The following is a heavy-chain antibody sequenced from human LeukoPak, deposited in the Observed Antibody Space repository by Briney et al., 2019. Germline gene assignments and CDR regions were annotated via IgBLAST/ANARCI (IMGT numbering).Heavy chain of an antibody. V-gene: IGHV3-21*01. CDR2: ISSSSSYI. J-gene: IGHJ6*03. CDR3: ARDPIGGLYYYYMDV. Sequence: PGGSLRLSCAASGFTFSSYSMNWVRQAPGKGLEWVSSISSSSSYIYYADSVKRRFTISRDNAKNSLNLQMSSLRAEDTAVYYCARDPIGGLYYYYMDVWGKGTTVTVSS. D-gene: IGHD4-23*01. CDR1: GFTFSSYS.